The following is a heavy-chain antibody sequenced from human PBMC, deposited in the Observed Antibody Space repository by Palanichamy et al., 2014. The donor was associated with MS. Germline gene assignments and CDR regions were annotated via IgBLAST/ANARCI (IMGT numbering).Heavy chain of an antibody. V-gene: IGHV3-9*01. D-gene: IGHD3-10*01. Sequence: EVQLVESGGGLVQPGRSLRLSCAASGFVFHDYGMHWVRQAPGKGLEWVSAIYWDSSNIAYADSVKGRSTISRDNAKKSLYLHMSSLREEDTALYYCVKDGAPMAYYNYHMDVWGKGTTVTVSS. J-gene: IGHJ6*03. CDR2: IYWDSSNI. CDR3: VKDGAPMAYYNYHMDV. CDR1: GFVFHDYG.